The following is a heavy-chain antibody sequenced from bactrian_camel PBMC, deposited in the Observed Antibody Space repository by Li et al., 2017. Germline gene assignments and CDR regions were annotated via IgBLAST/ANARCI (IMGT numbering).Heavy chain of an antibody. CDR3: VGGMGWNY. CDR1: GYTASSYD. D-gene: IGHD5*01. J-gene: IGHJ4*01. CDR2: IGRDGIT. Sequence: VQLVESGGGDVQAGGSLRLSCAASGYTASSYDMGWFRQAPGKEREGVACIGRDGITMYSDSVKGRFTLSKDNSKNTLYLQMNSLKTEDTAVYYFVGGMGWNYWGQGTQVTVS. V-gene: IGHV3S57*01.